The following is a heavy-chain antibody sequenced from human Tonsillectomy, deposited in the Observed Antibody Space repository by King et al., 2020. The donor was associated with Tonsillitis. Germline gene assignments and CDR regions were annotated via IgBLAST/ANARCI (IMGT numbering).Heavy chain of an antibody. CDR3: AGGVWFGGLFSARYFGR. D-gene: IGHD3-10*01. CDR1: GSTFMGFW. Sequence: QLVQSGAEVKKSGESLTIACKGSGSTFMGFWIGWVRQMPGKGLEYMGIIHPDDSDTRYSPSFQDQVTISADKSIPTAYLHWSSLKASDSAMYFCAGGVWFGGLFSARYFGRWGRRTPVTVSS. CDR2: IHPDDSDT. J-gene: IGHJ2*01. V-gene: IGHV5-51*01.